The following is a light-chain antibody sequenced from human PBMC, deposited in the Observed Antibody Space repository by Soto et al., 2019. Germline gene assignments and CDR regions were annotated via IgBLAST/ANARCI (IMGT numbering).Light chain of an antibody. CDR1: QSVSNNY. CDR2: GAS. J-gene: IGKJ1*01. V-gene: IGKV3-20*01. CDR3: QQYGSSPPT. Sequence: EIVLTQSQGTLSLSPGERATLSCRASQSVSNNYLAWYQRKPGQAPRLLIYGASSRATDIPTRFSGSGSGTDFTLTITRLEPEDFAVYYCQQYGSSPPTFGQGSKVEIE.